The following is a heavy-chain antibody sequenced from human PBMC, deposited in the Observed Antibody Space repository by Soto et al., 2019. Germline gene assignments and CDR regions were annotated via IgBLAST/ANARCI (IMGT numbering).Heavy chain of an antibody. V-gene: IGHV4-39*01. J-gene: IGHJ4*02. D-gene: IGHD1-20*01. CDR3: ARITGRHLDY. CDR2: VDYSGAA. CDR1: SGSISVTDVF. Sequence: SETLSLTCTVSSGSISVTDVFWGWVRQPPGKGLEWIGNVDYSGAAYFSPSLATRVTFHVDTSKNQFSLTLYSVTAADTAVYYCARITGRHLDYWGQGILVTVSS.